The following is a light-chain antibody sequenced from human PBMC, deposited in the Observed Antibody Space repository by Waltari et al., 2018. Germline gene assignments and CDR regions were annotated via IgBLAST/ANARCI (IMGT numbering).Light chain of an antibody. V-gene: IGKV1-12*01. Sequence: IQMTQSPSSVSASVGDRVTITCRASQDISTWLAWFQHRPGSAPKPLIFGASNLEPGVPSRFSGTGSETEFTLTISSLQPEDFATYFCQQSNSFPFAFGPGTTVDFK. CDR3: QQSNSFPFA. J-gene: IGKJ3*01. CDR1: QDISTW. CDR2: GAS.